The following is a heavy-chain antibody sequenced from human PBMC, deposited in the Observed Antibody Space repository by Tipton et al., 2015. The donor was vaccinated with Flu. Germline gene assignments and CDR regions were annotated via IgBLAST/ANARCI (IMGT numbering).Heavy chain of an antibody. J-gene: IGHJ6*02. CDR1: GGSVTSGSYY. CDR3: ARDDRVVVVPAAMGFLYGMDV. D-gene: IGHD2-2*01. Sequence: TLSLTCTVSGGSVTSGSYYWNWIRQPPGKGLEWIGSIYHSGSTYYNPSLKSRVTISVDTSKNQFSLKLGSVTAADTAVYYCARDDRVVVVPAAMGFLYGMDVWGQGTTVTVSS. CDR2: IYHSGST. V-gene: IGHV4-39*07.